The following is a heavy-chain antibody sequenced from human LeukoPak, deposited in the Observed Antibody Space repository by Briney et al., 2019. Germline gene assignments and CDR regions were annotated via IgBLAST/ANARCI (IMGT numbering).Heavy chain of an antibody. Sequence: SQTLSLTCTVSGGSISSGGYYWSWIRQHPGKGLEWIGYVYYSGSTYYNPSLKSRVTISVDTSKNQFSLKLSSVTAADTAVYYCARGWSIPRAFDYWGQGTLVTVSS. CDR2: VYYSGST. CDR1: GGSISSGGYY. V-gene: IGHV4-31*03. CDR3: ARGWSIPRAFDY. J-gene: IGHJ4*02. D-gene: IGHD2-8*01.